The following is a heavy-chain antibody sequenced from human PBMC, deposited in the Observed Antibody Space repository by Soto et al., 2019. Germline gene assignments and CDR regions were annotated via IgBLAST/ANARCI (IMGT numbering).Heavy chain of an antibody. J-gene: IGHJ4*02. CDR1: GFTFSDYV. CDR2: ISHDGRIK. Sequence: QVQLVESGGGVVQPGRSLRLSCAASGFTFSDYVMHWVRQLPGKGLEWVAVISHDGRIKYYAYSVQGRFTISRDNSNNMLYLQMDSLKTDDTALFYCARRLEGASSDLLDYWGQGTLVTVSS. V-gene: IGHV3-30*03. CDR3: ARRLEGASSDLLDY. D-gene: IGHD3-22*01.